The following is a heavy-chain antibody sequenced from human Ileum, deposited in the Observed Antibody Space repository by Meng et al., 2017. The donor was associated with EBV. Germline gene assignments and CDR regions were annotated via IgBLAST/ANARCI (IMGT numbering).Heavy chain of an antibody. Sequence: QGQLQRWGAGLLKPSETLSLTCAVYGGSFSGYYWSWIRQPPGKGLEWIGEINHSGSTNYNPSLKSRVTISVDTSKNQFSLKLSSVTAADTAVYYCARGNKVSDRGFDYWGQGTLVTVSS. V-gene: IGHV4-34*01. J-gene: IGHJ4*02. CDR3: ARGNKVSDRGFDY. D-gene: IGHD3-10*01. CDR1: GGSFSGYY. CDR2: INHSGST.